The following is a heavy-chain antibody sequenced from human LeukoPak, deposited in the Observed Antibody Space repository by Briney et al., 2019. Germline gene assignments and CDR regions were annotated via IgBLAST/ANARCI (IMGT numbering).Heavy chain of an antibody. J-gene: IGHJ4*02. CDR1: GFTFSSYA. CDR2: ISGSGGST. Sequence: GGSLRLSCAASGFTFSSYAMSWVRQAPGKGLEWVSAISGSGGSTYYADPVKGRFTISRDNSKNTLYLQMNSLRAEDTAVYYCAKDRDDFPIVNDYWGQGTLVTVSS. CDR3: AKDRDDFPIVNDY. V-gene: IGHV3-23*01. D-gene: IGHD3/OR15-3a*01.